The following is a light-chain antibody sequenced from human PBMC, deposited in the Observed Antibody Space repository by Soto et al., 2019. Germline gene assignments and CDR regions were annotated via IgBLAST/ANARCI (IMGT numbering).Light chain of an antibody. J-gene: IGLJ2*01. CDR3: SSYTTTTPVL. V-gene: IGLV2-14*03. CDR2: DVN. CDR1: KSDIGGYDY. Sequence: QSALTQPASVSGSPGQSITISCTGTKSDIGGYDYVSWYQHHPGKAPRLLIYDVNNWPSGVSDRFSGSKSGNTASLTISGLQAEDEAVYYCSSYTTTTPVLFGGGTKLTVL.